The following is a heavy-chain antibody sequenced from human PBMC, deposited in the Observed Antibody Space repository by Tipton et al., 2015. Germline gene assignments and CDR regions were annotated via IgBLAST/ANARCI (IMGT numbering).Heavy chain of an antibody. CDR1: SDSISKYY. D-gene: IGHD4-23*01. CDR2: IQYSGST. J-gene: IGHJ4*02. V-gene: IGHV4-59*01. CDR3: ARARGRHGGLFDS. Sequence: LRLSCSVSSDSISKYYWSWIRQPPGKELEWIGYIQYSGSTNYNPSLKSRVTISVDTSKTQFSLKMSSVTASYTAVYYCARARGRHGGLFDSWGQGILVTVSS.